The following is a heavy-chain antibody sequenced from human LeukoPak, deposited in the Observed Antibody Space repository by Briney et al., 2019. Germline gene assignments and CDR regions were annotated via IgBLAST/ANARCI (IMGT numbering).Heavy chain of an antibody. J-gene: IGHJ4*02. CDR3: ARVPPKSLVAAPPDY. CDR1: GYTFTGHY. Sequence: ASVKVSCKASGYTFTGHYMHWVRQAPGQGLEWMGRINPNSGGTNYAQKFQGRVTMTRDTSISTAYMELSRLRSDDTAVYYCARVPPKSLVAAPPDYWGQGTLVTVSS. V-gene: IGHV1-2*06. D-gene: IGHD2-15*01. CDR2: INPNSGGT.